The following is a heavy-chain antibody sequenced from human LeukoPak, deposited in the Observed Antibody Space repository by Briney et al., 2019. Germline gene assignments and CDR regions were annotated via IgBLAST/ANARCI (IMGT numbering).Heavy chain of an antibody. CDR2: ISGSGSST. Sequence: QPGGSLRLSCAASGFTFTTYAMIWVRQAPGKGLEWVSSISGSGSSTNYADSVKGRFTISRDNSKNTLYLQMNSLRVEDTAVYYCAMDRGFWGQGTMITVSP. V-gene: IGHV3-23*01. CDR3: AMDRGF. CDR1: GFTFTTYA. D-gene: IGHD2-2*03. J-gene: IGHJ3*01.